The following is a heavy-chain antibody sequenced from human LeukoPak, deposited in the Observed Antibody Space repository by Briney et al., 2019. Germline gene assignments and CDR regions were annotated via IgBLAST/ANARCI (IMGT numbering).Heavy chain of an antibody. J-gene: IGHJ4*02. CDR3: ARGGAVAGRIFDY. Sequence: TLSLTCAVSGGSISSGGYSWSWIRQPPGKGLEWIGYIYHSGSTYYNPSLKSRVTISVDRSKNQFSLKLSSVTAADTAVYYCARGGAVAGRIFDYWGQGTLVTVSS. D-gene: IGHD6-19*01. CDR2: IYHSGST. V-gene: IGHV4-30-2*01. CDR1: GGSISSGGYS.